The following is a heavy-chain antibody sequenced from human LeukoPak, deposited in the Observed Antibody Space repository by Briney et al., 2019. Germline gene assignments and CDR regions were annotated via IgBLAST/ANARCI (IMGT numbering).Heavy chain of an antibody. CDR1: GFTFSSYS. J-gene: IGHJ3*02. Sequence: GGSRRLSCAASGFTFSSYSMNWVRQAPGEGLEWVSSISSSSSYIYYADSVKGRFTISRDNAKNSLYLQMNSLRAEDTAVYYCAREPDIVVVVAATDAFDIWGQGTMVTVSS. CDR2: ISSSSSYI. D-gene: IGHD2-15*01. V-gene: IGHV3-21*01. CDR3: AREPDIVVVVAATDAFDI.